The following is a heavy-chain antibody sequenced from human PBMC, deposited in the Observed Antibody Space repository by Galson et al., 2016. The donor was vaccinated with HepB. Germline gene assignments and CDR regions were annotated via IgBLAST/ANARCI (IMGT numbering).Heavy chain of an antibody. CDR3: AREGGPNSGYHLDY. J-gene: IGHJ4*02. CDR1: GVSVTSGSYH. V-gene: IGHV4-61*01. D-gene: IGHD3-22*01. CDR2: IYYSGNT. Sequence: SETLSLTCTVSGVSVTSGSYHWSWIRQPPGKGLEWIGYIYYSGNTNYNPSLKSRVTISIDTSKNQFSLNLSSVTAADTAVYYCAREGGPNSGYHLDYWGQGTRVTVSS.